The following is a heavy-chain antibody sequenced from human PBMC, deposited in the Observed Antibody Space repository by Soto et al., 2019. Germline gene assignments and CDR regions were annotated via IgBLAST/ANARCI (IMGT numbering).Heavy chain of an antibody. J-gene: IGHJ4*02. Sequence: GASVKVSCKVSGYTLTELSMHWVRQAPGKGLEWMGGFDPEDGETIYAQKFQGRVTMTEDTSINTAYMELSSLRSEDTAVYYCARSFMVRGYLSPDIDYWGQGTLVTVSS. CDR3: ARSFMVRGYLSPDIDY. V-gene: IGHV1-24*01. CDR2: FDPEDGET. D-gene: IGHD3-10*01. CDR1: GYTLTELS.